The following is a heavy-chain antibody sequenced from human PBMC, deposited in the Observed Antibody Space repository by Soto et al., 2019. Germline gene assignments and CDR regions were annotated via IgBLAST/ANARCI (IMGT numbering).Heavy chain of an antibody. CDR1: GYTFTSYG. Sequence: QVQLVQSGAEVTKPGASVKVSCKASGYTFTSYGISWVRQAPGQGLEWMGWISAYNGNTNYAQKLQGRVTMTTDTSTSTAYMELRSLRSDDTAVYYCARGPPSGTYYYDSSGYPNWFDPWGQGTLVTVSS. J-gene: IGHJ5*02. V-gene: IGHV1-18*04. CDR2: ISAYNGNT. CDR3: ARGPPSGTYYYDSSGYPNWFDP. D-gene: IGHD3-22*01.